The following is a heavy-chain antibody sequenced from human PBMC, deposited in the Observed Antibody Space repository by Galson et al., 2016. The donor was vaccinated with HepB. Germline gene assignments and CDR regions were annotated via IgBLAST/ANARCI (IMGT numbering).Heavy chain of an antibody. CDR1: DASISSHY. J-gene: IGHJ5*02. CDR3: ARAKWNENWFDP. CDR2: IYDGGYT. V-gene: IGHV4-59*11. D-gene: IGHD1-1*01. Sequence: SETLSLTCTVSDASISSHYWRWIRQAPGKGLEWIGYIYDGGYTTYNPSLKSRVSMSVDTSKNQVFLNVKSVTTPDTATYYCARAKWNENWFDPWGQGTVVIVSS.